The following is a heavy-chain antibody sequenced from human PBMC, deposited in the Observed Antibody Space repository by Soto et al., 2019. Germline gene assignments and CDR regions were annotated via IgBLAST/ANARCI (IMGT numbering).Heavy chain of an antibody. CDR2: ISGSGGST. V-gene: IGHV3-23*01. D-gene: IGHD6-13*01. Sequence: PGGSPRLSCAASGFTFSSYAMSWVRQAPGKGLEWVSAISGSGGSTYYADSVKGRFTISRDNSKNTLYLQMNSLRAEDTAVYYCAKDWPSWYVGYYFDYWGQGTLVTVSS. CDR3: AKDWPSWYVGYYFDY. J-gene: IGHJ4*02. CDR1: GFTFSSYA.